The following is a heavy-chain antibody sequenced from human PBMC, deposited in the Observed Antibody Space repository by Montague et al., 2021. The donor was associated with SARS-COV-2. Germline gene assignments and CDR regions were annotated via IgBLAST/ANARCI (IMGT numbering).Heavy chain of an antibody. CDR3: AGGQQMNYFDF. D-gene: IGHD1/OR15-1a*01. Sequence: SETLSLTCAVSGASITTYYWSWIRQPPGQGLEWSGHIYYNEKTNYNPSLKSRVTISMDTPKNHFSLKVTSVTAADTALYFCAGGQQMNYFDFWGQATLVTVSS. V-gene: IGHV4-59*13. CDR2: IYYNEKT. CDR1: GASITTYY. J-gene: IGHJ4*02.